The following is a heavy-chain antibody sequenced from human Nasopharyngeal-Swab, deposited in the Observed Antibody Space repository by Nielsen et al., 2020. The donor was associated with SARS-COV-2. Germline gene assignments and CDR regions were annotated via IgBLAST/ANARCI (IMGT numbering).Heavy chain of an antibody. V-gene: IGHV3-48*04. CDR3: ARGGSNWYGSNYYMDV. J-gene: IGHJ6*03. CDR2: ISSSGTTI. CDR1: GSTSSTYS. Sequence: GESLKISCTASGSTSSTYSMNWVRQAPGKGLEWVSYISSSGTTIYYADSVKGRFTISRDNAKNSLYLQMNSLRGEDTAVYYCARGGSNWYGSNYYMDVWGKGTTVTVSS. D-gene: IGHD6-13*01.